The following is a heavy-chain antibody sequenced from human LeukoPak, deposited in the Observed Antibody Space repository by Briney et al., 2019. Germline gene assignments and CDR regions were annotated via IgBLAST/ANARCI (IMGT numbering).Heavy chain of an antibody. J-gene: IGHJ3*02. CDR2: INPNSGGT. V-gene: IGHV1-2*02. CDR3: ARYSGFDLDAFDI. D-gene: IGHD5-12*01. CDR1: GYTFTAYY. Sequence: ASVKVSCKASGYTFTAYYIHWVRQAPGQGLEWMGWINPNSGGTNYAQKFQGRVTMTRDTSITTAYMELSSLRSDDTAVYYCARYSGFDLDAFDIWGQGTMVTVSS.